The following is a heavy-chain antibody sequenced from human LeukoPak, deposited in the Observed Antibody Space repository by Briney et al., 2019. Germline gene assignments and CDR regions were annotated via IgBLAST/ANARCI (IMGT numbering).Heavy chain of an antibody. V-gene: IGHV3-23*01. D-gene: IGHD3-22*01. CDR2: ISGSGGST. J-gene: IGHJ4*02. CDR3: AKGKDSSGYYPHSFDY. CDR1: GFTFSSNG. Sequence: PGGSLRLSCAASGFTFSSNGMSWVRQAPGKGLEWVSAISGSGGSTYYADSVKGRFTISRDNSKNTLYLQMNSLGAEDTAVYYCAKGKDSSGYYPHSFDYWGQGTLVTVSS.